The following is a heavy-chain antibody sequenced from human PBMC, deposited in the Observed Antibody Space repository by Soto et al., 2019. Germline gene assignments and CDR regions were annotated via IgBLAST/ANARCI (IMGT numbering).Heavy chain of an antibody. J-gene: IGHJ3*02. CDR1: GYTFTTYY. CDR2: INPSGGGT. V-gene: IGHV1-46*01. D-gene: IGHD1-7*01. CDR3: ARDWGGILGTSWGDAFDI. Sequence: GASVKVSGKPSGYTFTTYYIHWARQAPGQGLEWMGIINPSGGGTGYAQKFRGRVTMTRDTSTSTVYMELSSLRSEDTAVYYCARDWGGILGTSWGDAFDIWGQGTMVTVSS.